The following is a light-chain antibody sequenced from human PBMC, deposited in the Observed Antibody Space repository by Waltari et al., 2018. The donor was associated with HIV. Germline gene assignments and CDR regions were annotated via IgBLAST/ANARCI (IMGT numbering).Light chain of an antibody. CDR1: ALPKQY. Sequence: SYALTQPPSVSVSPGQTARITCSGDALPKQYAYWYQQKPGQAPVLVIYKDSERHSGSPERFSGSSSGTTVTLTISGVQAEDEADYYCQSADSSGTLYVFGTGTKVTVL. J-gene: IGLJ1*01. CDR3: QSADSSGTLYV. CDR2: KDS. V-gene: IGLV3-25*03.